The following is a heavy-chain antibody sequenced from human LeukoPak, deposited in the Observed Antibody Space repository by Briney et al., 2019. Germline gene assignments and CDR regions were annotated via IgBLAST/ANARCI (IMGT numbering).Heavy chain of an antibody. CDR1: GGSISSYY. J-gene: IGHJ4*02. V-gene: IGHV4-59*08. Sequence: SVTVSLTCTVSGGSISSYYWSWIRQPPGKGLEWIGYICYSRSTNYNPSLKSRVTISVDTSKNQFSLKLSSVTAADTAVYYCARHPREFPFDYWGQGTLVSLST. CDR2: ICYSRST. D-gene: IGHD2-21*01. CDR3: ARHPREFPFDY.